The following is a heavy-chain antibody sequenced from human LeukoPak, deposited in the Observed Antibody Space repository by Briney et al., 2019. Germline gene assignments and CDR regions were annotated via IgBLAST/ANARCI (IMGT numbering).Heavy chain of an antibody. CDR1: GGSISSSSYY. D-gene: IGHD1-1*01. J-gene: IGHJ5*02. CDR3: ASQLANWFDP. V-gene: IGHV4-39*01. Sequence: PSETLSLTCTVSGGSISSSSYYWGWIRQPPGKGLEWIGSIYYSGNTYYNPSLKSRVTISVDTSKNQFSLKLSSVTAADTAVYYCASQLANWFDPWGQGTLVTVSS. CDR2: IYYSGNT.